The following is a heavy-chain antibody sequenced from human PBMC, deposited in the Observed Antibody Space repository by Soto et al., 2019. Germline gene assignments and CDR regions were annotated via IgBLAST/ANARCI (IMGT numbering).Heavy chain of an antibody. Sequence: EVQLVESGGGLVQPGGSLRLSCAASGFTFSSYRMNWVRQAPGKGLEWVSYISSSSSTIYYADSVKGRFTISRDTAKNSLYLQMNSLRAEDTAVYYCARDSGYSYGPLDYWGQGTLVTVSS. J-gene: IGHJ4*02. CDR1: GFTFSSYR. V-gene: IGHV3-48*01. CDR2: ISSSSSTI. D-gene: IGHD5-18*01. CDR3: ARDSGYSYGPLDY.